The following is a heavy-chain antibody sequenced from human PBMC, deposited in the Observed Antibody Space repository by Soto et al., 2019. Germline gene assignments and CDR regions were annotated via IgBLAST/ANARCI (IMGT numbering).Heavy chain of an antibody. V-gene: IGHV3-74*01. CDR1: GFTFSCYW. D-gene: IGHD6-19*01. Sequence: GGSLRLSCAASGFTFSCYWRHWVRQAPGKGLVWVSRINSDGSSTSYADSVKGRFTISRDNAKNTLYLQMNSLRAEDTAVYYCAVAVAGPTAIGYWGQGTLVTV. CDR3: AVAVAGPTAIGY. J-gene: IGHJ4*02. CDR2: INSDGSST.